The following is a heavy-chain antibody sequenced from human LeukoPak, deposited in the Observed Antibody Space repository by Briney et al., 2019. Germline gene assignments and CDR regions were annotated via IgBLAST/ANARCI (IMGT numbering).Heavy chain of an antibody. V-gene: IGHV3-30*02. J-gene: IGHJ4*02. CDR1: GFTFSSYG. CDR3: ARERNLEIAVAGTIFDY. CDR2: IRYDGSNK. D-gene: IGHD6-19*01. Sequence: GGSLRLSCAASGFTFSSYGMHWVRQAPGKGLEWVAFIRYDGSNKYYADSVEGRFTISRDNSKNTLYLQMNSLRAEDTAVYYCARERNLEIAVAGTIFDYWGQGTLVTVSS.